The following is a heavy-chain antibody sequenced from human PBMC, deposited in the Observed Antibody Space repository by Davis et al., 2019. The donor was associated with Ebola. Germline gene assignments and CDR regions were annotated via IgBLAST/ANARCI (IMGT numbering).Heavy chain of an antibody. D-gene: IGHD5-12*01. CDR1: GYTFTNYD. V-gene: IGHV1-8*01. J-gene: IGHJ5*01. Sequence: ASVKVSCKASGYTFTNYDVHWVRQGTGQGLEWIGWMNPNSGNTGYGQKFQGRVTMTRNTSKSTAYMELSSLTSEDTAVYYCARGRKVARMGSWFDSWGQGTLVTVSS. CDR2: MNPNSGNT. CDR3: ARGRKVARMGSWFDS.